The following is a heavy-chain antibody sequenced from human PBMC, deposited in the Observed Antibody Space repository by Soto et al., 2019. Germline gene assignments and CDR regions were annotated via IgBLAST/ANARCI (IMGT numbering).Heavy chain of an antibody. J-gene: IGHJ6*03. CDR1: GFTFSDYY. Sequence: GGSLRLSCAASGFTFSDYYMSWIRQAPGKGLEWVSYISSSGSTIYYADSVKGRFTISRDNAKNSLYLQMNSLRAEDTAVYYCARDCSSTSCPYYYYYYYMDVWGKGTTVTVSS. D-gene: IGHD2-2*01. CDR3: ARDCSSTSCPYYYYYYYMDV. V-gene: IGHV3-11*01. CDR2: ISSSGSTI.